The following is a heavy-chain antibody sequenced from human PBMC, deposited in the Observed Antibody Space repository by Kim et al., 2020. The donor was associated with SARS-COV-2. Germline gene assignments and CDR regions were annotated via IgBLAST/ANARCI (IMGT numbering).Heavy chain of an antibody. J-gene: IGHJ6*02. CDR2: INTNTGNP. CDR1: GYTFTSYA. Sequence: ASVKVSCKASGYTFTSYAMNWVRQAPGQGLEWMGWINTNTGNPTYAQGFTGRFVFSLDTSVSTAYLQISSLKAEDTAVYYCARRGEEWELPHYYYYYGMDVWGQGTTVTVSS. CDR3: ARRGEEWELPHYYYYYGMDV. D-gene: IGHD1-26*01. V-gene: IGHV7-4-1*02.